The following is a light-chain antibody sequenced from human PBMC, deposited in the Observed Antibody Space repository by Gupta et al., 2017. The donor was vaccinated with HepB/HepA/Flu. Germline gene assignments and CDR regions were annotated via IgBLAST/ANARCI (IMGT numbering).Light chain of an antibody. CDR3: QQRDSTPLT. Sequence: SVGDRVTITCRASQSISAYLNWYQQKPGKAPKLLIYAASSLQSGVPSRFGGSGSGTDFTLTISSLQPEDFATYYCQQRDSTPLTFGRGTTVEIK. CDR1: QSISAY. CDR2: AAS. V-gene: IGKV1-39*01. J-gene: IGKJ4*01.